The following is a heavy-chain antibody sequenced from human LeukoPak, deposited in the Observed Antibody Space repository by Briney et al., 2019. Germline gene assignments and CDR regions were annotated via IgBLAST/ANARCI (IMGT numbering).Heavy chain of an antibody. CDR1: RFTFNGSA. V-gene: IGHV3-73*01. CDR2: IRSKANSYAT. Sequence: TGGSLRLSCAASRFTFNGSAMHWVRQASGKGLEWVGRIRSKANSYATAYAASVKGRFTISRDDSKNTAYLQMNSLKTEDTAVYYCTSPFIVGGTYYHYWGQGTLVTVSS. CDR3: TSPFIVGGTYYHY. D-gene: IGHD1-26*01. J-gene: IGHJ4*02.